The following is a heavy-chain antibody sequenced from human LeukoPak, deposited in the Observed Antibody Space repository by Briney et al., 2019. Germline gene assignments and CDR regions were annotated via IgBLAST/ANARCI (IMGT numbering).Heavy chain of an antibody. Sequence: PSETLSLTCTVSGGSISSYYWSWIRQPPGKGLEWIGYIYYSGSTNYNPSLKSRVTISVDTSKNQFSLKLRSVTAADTAVYDCARSAVEMATIDLDYWGQGTLVTVSS. CDR1: GGSISSYY. J-gene: IGHJ4*02. V-gene: IGHV4-59*01. CDR2: IYYSGST. CDR3: ARSAVEMATIDLDY. D-gene: IGHD5-24*01.